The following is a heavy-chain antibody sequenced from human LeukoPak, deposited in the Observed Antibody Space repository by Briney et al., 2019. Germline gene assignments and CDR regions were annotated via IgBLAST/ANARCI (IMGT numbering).Heavy chain of an antibody. V-gene: IGHV4-39*01. CDR3: ARQRLGLVDV. Sequence: SETLSLTCTVSGGSISSNNYYWGWVRQPPGKGLEWIGNINLGGSTFYTPSLRSRLTISVDTSKDQFSLKLSSVTVADTAMYYCARQRLGLVDVWGQGTTVTVSS. CDR1: GGSISSNNYY. CDR2: INLGGST. J-gene: IGHJ6*02. D-gene: IGHD3-16*01.